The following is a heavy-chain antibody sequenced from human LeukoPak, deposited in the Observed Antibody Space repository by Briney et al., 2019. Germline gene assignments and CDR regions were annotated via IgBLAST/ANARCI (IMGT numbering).Heavy chain of an antibody. Sequence: SETLSLTCTVSGGSISSYYWSWICQPPGKGLEWIGYIYYSGSTNYNPSLKSRVTISVDTSKNQFSLKLSSVTAADTAVYYCARGAGYYDTIDYWGQGTLVTVSS. CDR3: ARGAGYYDTIDY. D-gene: IGHD3-22*01. CDR2: IYYSGST. CDR1: GGSISSYY. J-gene: IGHJ4*02. V-gene: IGHV4-59*01.